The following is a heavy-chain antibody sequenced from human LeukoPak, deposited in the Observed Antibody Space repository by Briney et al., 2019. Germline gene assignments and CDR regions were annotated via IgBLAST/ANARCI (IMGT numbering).Heavy chain of an antibody. V-gene: IGHV4-59*01. CDR2: IYYGGST. CDR3: ARDPRNPDAFDI. J-gene: IGHJ3*02. D-gene: IGHD2/OR15-2a*01. CDR1: GGSISSYY. Sequence: SETLSLTCTVSGGSISSYYWSWIRQPPGKGLEWIGYIYYGGSTNYNPSLKSRVTISVDTSKNQFSLKLSSVTAADTAVYYCARDPRNPDAFDIWGQGTMVTVSS.